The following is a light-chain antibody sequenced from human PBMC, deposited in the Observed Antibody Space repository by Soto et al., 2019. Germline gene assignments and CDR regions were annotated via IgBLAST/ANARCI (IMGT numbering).Light chain of an antibody. CDR1: SSDVGSYNL. CDR2: EDT. V-gene: IGLV2-23*01. CDR3: SSYAGSSTLV. Sequence: QSALTQPASVSGSPGQSVTISCTGTSSDVGSYNLVSWYQQHPGKAPKVVIYEDTKRPSGVSDHFSGYKSGNTASLTISGLQADDEADYYCSSYAGSSTLVFGGGTKVTVL. J-gene: IGLJ3*02.